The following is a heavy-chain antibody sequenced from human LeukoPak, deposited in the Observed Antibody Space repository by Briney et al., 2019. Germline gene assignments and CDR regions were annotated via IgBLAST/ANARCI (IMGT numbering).Heavy chain of an antibody. Sequence: GESLKISCKGSGYSFTSYWIGWVRQMPGKGLEWMGIIYPGDSDTTYSPSFQGHVTISADKSISTAYLQWSSLKASDTAMYYCGRLGCSRTPCYHAAFDIWGQGTMVTVSS. D-gene: IGHD2-2*01. CDR3: GRLGCSRTPCYHAAFDI. CDR2: IYPGDSDT. J-gene: IGHJ3*02. CDR1: GYSFTSYW. V-gene: IGHV5-51*01.